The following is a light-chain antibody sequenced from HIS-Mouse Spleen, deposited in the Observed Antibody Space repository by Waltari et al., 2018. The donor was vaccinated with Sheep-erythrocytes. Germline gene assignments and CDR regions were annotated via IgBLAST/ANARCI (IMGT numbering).Light chain of an antibody. V-gene: IGLV2-11*02. Sequence: QSALTQPRSVSGSPGQSVTISCTGTSSDVGWYNYVSWYQQHPGKAPKLMIYDVSKRPSGVPDRFSGSKSGNTASLTISGLQAEDEADYYCCSYAGSYTWVFGGGTKLTVL. CDR2: DVS. CDR1: SSDVGWYNY. CDR3: CSYAGSYTWV. J-gene: IGLJ3*02.